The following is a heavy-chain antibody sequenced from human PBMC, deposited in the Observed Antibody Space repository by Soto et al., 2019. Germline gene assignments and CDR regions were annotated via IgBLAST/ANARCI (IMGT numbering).Heavy chain of an antibody. J-gene: IGHJ5*02. Sequence: GASVKVSCKASGYTFTSYGISWVRQAPGQGLEWMGWISAYNGNTNYAQKLQGRVTMTTDTSTSTAYMELRSLRSDDTAVYYCARVVYGGNSGNWFDPWGQGTLVTVHS. CDR2: ISAYNGNT. D-gene: IGHD4-17*01. CDR3: ARVVYGGNSGNWFDP. CDR1: GYTFTSYG. V-gene: IGHV1-18*01.